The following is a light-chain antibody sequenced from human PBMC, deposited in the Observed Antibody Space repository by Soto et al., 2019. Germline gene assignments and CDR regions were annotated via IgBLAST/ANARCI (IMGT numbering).Light chain of an antibody. CDR1: QSVGSN. CDR3: QQYNNWLRT. V-gene: IGKV3-15*01. Sequence: EILMTQSPATLSVSPGERTTLACRASQSVGSNLAWYQQKPDQAPRLLIYAASTRASGVPARFSGSGSGTEFTLTISSLQSEDFAVYYCQQYNNWLRTFGHGTKVEIK. J-gene: IGKJ1*01. CDR2: AAS.